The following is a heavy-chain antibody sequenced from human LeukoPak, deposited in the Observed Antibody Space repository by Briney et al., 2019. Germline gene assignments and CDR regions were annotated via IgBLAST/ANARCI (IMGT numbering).Heavy chain of an antibody. V-gene: IGHV3-23*01. CDR2: ISGSGGDT. Sequence: GGSLRLSCAASGFTFTTYGMSWVRQAPGKGLEWVSGISGSGGDTYYADSVKDRFTISRDNSKNTLYLQMHSLRAEDTAVYYCAKDVGGWLRTIDYWGQGTLVTVSS. J-gene: IGHJ4*02. D-gene: IGHD6-19*01. CDR3: AKDVGGWLRTIDY. CDR1: GFTFTTYG.